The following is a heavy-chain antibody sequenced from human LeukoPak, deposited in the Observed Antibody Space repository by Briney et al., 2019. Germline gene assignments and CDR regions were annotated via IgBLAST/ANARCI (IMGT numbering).Heavy chain of an antibody. CDR1: GGSISSYY. V-gene: IGHV4-59*01. CDR3: ARAPGGRHYYYYYMDV. Sequence: PSETLPLTCTVSGGSISSYYWSWIRQPPGKGLEWIGYIYYSGSTNYNPSLKSRVTISVDTSKNQFSLKLSSVTAADTAVYYCARAPGGRHYYYYYMDVWGKGTTVTVSS. J-gene: IGHJ6*03. CDR2: IYYSGST.